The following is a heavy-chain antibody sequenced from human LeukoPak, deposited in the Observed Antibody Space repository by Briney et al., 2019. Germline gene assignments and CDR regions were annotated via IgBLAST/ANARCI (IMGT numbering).Heavy chain of an antibody. D-gene: IGHD2-15*01. CDR2: IKEDGSDT. J-gene: IGHJ4*02. CDR1: GFTFSNYR. Sequence: GGSLRLSCAASGFTFSNYRINWVRQAPGKGLEWVARIKEDGSDTYYVDSVKGRFTISRDKAKKTVYLQMNSLRVEDTAVYYCAREWWYLDYWGQGTLVTVSS. CDR3: AREWWYLDY. V-gene: IGHV3-7*03.